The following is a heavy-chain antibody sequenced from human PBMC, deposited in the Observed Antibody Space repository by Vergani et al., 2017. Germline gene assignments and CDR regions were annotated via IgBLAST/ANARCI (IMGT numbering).Heavy chain of an antibody. CDR1: GGSISSYY. D-gene: IGHD3-3*01. CDR2: IYTSGST. J-gene: IGHJ3*02. Sequence: QVQLQESGPGLVKPSETLSLTCTVSGGSISSYYWSWIRQPAGKGLEWIGRIYTSGSTNYNPSLKSRVTISVDTSKNQFSLKLSSVTAADTAVYYCARGRPVSYYDFWSGYSPSRAFDIWGQGTMVTVSS. V-gene: IGHV4-4*07. CDR3: ARGRPVSYYDFWSGYSPSRAFDI.